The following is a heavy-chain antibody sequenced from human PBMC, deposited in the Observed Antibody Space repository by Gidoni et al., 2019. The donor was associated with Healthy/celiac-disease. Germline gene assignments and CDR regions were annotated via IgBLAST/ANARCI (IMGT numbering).Heavy chain of an antibody. V-gene: IGHV4-34*01. J-gene: IGHJ4*02. CDR2: INHSGST. D-gene: IGHD2-15*01. CDR3: ARASRRYCSGGSCYSTVRRAPFDY. CDR1: GGSFRGYS. Sequence: QVQLQQWGAGLLKPSETLSLPCACHGGSFRGYSLGWIPPPPGKGLEWNGEINHSGSTNYNPSLKSRVTISVDTSKNQFSLKLSSVTAADTAVYYCARASRRYCSGGSCYSTVRRAPFDYWGQGTLVTVSS.